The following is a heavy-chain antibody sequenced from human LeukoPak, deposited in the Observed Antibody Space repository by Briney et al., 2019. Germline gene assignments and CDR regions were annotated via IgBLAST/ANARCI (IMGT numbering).Heavy chain of an antibody. J-gene: IGHJ4*02. CDR1: GFTFSSYA. V-gene: IGHV3-23*01. Sequence: PGGSLRLSCAASGFTFSSYAMSWVRQAPGKGLEWVSAISGSGGSTYYADSVKGRFTISRDNSKNTLYLQMNSLRAEDTAVYYCAKVSSGWYLFNFDYWGRGALVTVSA. CDR3: AKVSSGWYLFNFDY. CDR2: ISGSGGST. D-gene: IGHD6-19*01.